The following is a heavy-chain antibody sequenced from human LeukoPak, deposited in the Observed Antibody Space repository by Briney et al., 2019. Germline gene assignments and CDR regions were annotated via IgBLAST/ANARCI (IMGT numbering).Heavy chain of an antibody. Sequence: SETLSLTCAVSGGSISSGGYSWSWIRQPPGKGLEWIGYIYHSGSTYYNPSLKSRVTISVDTSKNQFSLKLGSVTAADTAVYYCARDRYGDYGWYYYYGMDVWGQGTTVTVSS. J-gene: IGHJ6*02. CDR2: IYHSGST. CDR3: ARDRYGDYGWYYYYGMDV. D-gene: IGHD4-17*01. V-gene: IGHV4-30-2*01. CDR1: GGSISSGGYS.